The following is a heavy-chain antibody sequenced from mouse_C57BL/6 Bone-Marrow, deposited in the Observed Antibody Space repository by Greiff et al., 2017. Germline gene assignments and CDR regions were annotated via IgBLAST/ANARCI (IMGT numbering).Heavy chain of an antibody. Sequence: QVQLQQPGAELVMPGASVKLSCKASGYTFTSYWMHWVKQRPGQGLEWIGEIDPSDSYTNYNQKFKGKSTLTVDKSSSTAYMQLSSLTSGDSAVYYCARFGSSSDYWGQGTTLTVSS. CDR1: GYTFTSYW. CDR2: IDPSDSYT. V-gene: IGHV1-69*01. D-gene: IGHD1-1*01. J-gene: IGHJ2*01. CDR3: ARFGSSSDY.